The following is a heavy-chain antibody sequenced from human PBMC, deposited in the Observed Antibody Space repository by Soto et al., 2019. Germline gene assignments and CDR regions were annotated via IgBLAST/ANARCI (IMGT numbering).Heavy chain of an antibody. CDR3: ARVTGGTDSGGNYMDV. D-gene: IGHD2-8*02. CDR1: GGTLSSYS. J-gene: IGHJ6*03. V-gene: IGHV1-69*08. Sequence: QVQLVQSGPEVKKPGSSVKVSCKTSGGTLSSYSISWVRQAPGQGLEWVGRIITFVGKANGAQQFQGRVTITADRATDTTYMELRRLTSDDTAVYYCARVTGGTDSGGNYMDVWGTGTTVTVSS. CDR2: IITFVGKA.